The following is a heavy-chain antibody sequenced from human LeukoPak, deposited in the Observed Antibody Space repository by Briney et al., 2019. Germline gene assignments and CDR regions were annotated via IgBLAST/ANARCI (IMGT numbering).Heavy chain of an antibody. CDR3: ARGSSAPKDY. D-gene: IGHD6-25*01. Sequence: PSETLSLTCTVSGGSISSSSYYWGWIRQPPGKGLEWIGSIYYTRSTYYNPSLKSRVTISVDTSKNQFSLKLSSVTAADTAVYYCARGSSAPKDYWGQGTLVTVSS. J-gene: IGHJ4*02. V-gene: IGHV4-39*07. CDR1: GGSISSSSYY. CDR2: IYYTRST.